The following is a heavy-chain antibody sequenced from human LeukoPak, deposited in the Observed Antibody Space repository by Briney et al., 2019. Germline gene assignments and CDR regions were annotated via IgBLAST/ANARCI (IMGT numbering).Heavy chain of an antibody. Sequence: PSETLSLTCAVSGDSISSGTYSWTWIRQPPGKGLEWIGFISHSGSTYYNPSLKSRVTVSVDRSENQFSLKLSSVTAADTAVYYCARGLIVPSTIFDYWGQGALVTVSS. CDR1: GDSISSGTYS. CDR2: ISHSGST. D-gene: IGHD2-2*02. CDR3: ARGLIVPSTIFDY. V-gene: IGHV4-30-2*01. J-gene: IGHJ4*02.